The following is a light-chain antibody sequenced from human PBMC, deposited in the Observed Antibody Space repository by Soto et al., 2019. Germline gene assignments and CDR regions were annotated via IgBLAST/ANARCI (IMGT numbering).Light chain of an antibody. Sequence: DIQMTQSPSTLSASVGDRVTITCRASQSISSWLAWYQQKPGKAPKLLIYDASILESGVPSRFSGSRSGTEFTLTISRLQPDDFATYYCQHYNSYPKTFGQGTKVDIK. CDR2: DAS. V-gene: IGKV1-5*01. J-gene: IGKJ1*01. CDR3: QHYNSYPKT. CDR1: QSISSW.